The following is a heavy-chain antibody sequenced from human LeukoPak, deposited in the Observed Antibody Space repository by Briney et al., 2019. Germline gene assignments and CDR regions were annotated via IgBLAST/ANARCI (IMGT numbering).Heavy chain of an antibody. D-gene: IGHD3-3*01. CDR1: GYTFTGYY. V-gene: IGHV1-2*02. J-gene: IGHJ3*02. CDR2: INPNSGGT. Sequence: ASVKVSCKASGYTFTGYYMLWVRQAPGHGLEWMGWINPNSGGTNYAQKFQGRVTMTRDTSISTAYMDLSRLRSDDTAVYYCARHGRFYDAFDIWGQGTMVTVSS. CDR3: ARHGRFYDAFDI.